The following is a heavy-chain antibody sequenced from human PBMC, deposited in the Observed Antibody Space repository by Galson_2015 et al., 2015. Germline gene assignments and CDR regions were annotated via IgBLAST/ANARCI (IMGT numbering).Heavy chain of an antibody. D-gene: IGHD1-26*01. CDR3: ARVVKYYYGMDV. Sequence: SLRLSCAAPGLTVSSNYMTWVRQAPGKGLECVSVIYSDGSKHYADSVKGRFTISRDNSKNILFLQMNSLRVEDTGVYFCARVVKYYYGMDVWGQGTTVSVSS. CDR1: GLTVSSNY. V-gene: IGHV3-53*01. CDR2: IYSDGSK. J-gene: IGHJ6*02.